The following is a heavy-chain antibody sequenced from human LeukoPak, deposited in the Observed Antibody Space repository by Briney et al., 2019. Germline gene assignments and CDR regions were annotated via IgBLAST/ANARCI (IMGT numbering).Heavy chain of an antibody. CDR1: GGSISSGGYY. J-gene: IGHJ4*02. V-gene: IGHV4-31*03. CDR2: IYYSGSA. Sequence: PSQTLSLTCTVSGGSISSGGYYWSWSRQHPGKGLEWIGYIYYSGSAYYNPSLKSRVTISVDTSKNQFSLKLSSVTAADTAVYYCALTGNWLRYGDCYFDYWGQGTLVTVSS. D-gene: IGHD5-12*01. CDR3: ALTGNWLRYGDCYFDY.